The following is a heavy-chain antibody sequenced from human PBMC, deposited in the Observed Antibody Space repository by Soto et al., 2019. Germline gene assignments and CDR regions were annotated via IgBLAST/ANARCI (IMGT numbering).Heavy chain of an antibody. CDR1: SGSFSGHF. Sequence: SETLSLTCAGYSGSFSGHFWSWIRQAPGKGLEWIGEINLAGGTNYNPSLKSRVTISIDKSNNQFFLKLTSVTAADKAVYYCARNQRIYDILTGYYKGPFDSWGQGTLVT. J-gene: IGHJ4*02. CDR2: INLAGGT. D-gene: IGHD3-9*01. V-gene: IGHV4-34*01. CDR3: ARNQRIYDILTGYYKGPFDS.